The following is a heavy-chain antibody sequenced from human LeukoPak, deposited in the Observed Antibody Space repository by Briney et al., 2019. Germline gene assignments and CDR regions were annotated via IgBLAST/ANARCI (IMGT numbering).Heavy chain of an antibody. CDR3: ARAGCCSGSSCYPGYNFDY. CDR2: IKEDGSEK. J-gene: IGHJ4*02. D-gene: IGHD2-2*01. CDR1: GFTFSHYS. V-gene: IGHV3-7*05. Sequence: PGGSLRLSCAASGFTFSHYSMNWVRQAPGKGLEWVANIKEDGSEKYYVDSVKGRFTISRDNARNSLYLEMNSLRAEDTAVYYCARAGCCSGSSCYPGYNFDYWGRGTLVTVAS.